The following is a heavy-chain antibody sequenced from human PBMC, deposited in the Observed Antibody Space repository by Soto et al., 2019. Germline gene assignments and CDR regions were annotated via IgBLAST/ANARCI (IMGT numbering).Heavy chain of an antibody. Sequence: GESLKISCKGSGYSFTSYWISWVRQMPGKGLEWMGRIDPSDSYTNYSPSFQGHVAISADKSISTAYLQWSSLKASDTAMYYCATLSSTSGYYYGMDLRGQGTTVTVSS. CDR3: ATLSSTSGYYYGMDL. J-gene: IGHJ6*02. CDR1: GYSFTSYW. D-gene: IGHD2-2*01. V-gene: IGHV5-10-1*01. CDR2: IDPSDSYT.